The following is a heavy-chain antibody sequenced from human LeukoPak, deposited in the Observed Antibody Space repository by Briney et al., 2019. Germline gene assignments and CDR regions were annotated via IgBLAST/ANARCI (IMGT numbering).Heavy chain of an antibody. CDR3: ARDPDYGDYRDWFDP. J-gene: IGHJ5*02. D-gene: IGHD4-17*01. CDR1: GGTFSSCA. CDR2: IIPIFGTA. Sequence: SVKVSCKASGGTFSSCAISWVRQAPGQGLEWMGGIIPIFGTANYAQKFQGRVTITTDESTSTAYMELSSLRSEDTAVYYCARDPDYGDYRDWFDPWGQGTLVTVSS. V-gene: IGHV1-69*05.